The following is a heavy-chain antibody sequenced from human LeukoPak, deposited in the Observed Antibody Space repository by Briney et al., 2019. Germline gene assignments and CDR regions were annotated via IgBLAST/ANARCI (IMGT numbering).Heavy chain of an antibody. Sequence: AASVKVSCKVSGYTLTELSMHWVRQAPGKGLEWMGGFDPEDGETIYAQKFQGRVTMTEDTSTDTAYMELSSLRSEDTAVYYCATAGSYYYGSATPPTPNYGMDVWGQGTTVTVSS. CDR2: FDPEDGET. D-gene: IGHD3-10*01. J-gene: IGHJ6*02. CDR3: ATAGSYYYGSATPPTPNYGMDV. CDR1: GYTLTELS. V-gene: IGHV1-24*01.